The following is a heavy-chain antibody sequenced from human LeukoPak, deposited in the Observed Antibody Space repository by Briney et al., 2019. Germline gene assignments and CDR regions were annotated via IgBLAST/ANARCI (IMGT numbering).Heavy chain of an antibody. Sequence: SETLSLTCAVYGGSFSGYYWSWIRQPPGKGLEWIGEINHSGSTYYNPSLKSRVTISVDTSKNQFSLKLSSVTAADTAVYYCAREFYYSDAFDIWGQGTMVTVSS. J-gene: IGHJ3*02. CDR2: INHSGST. CDR1: GGSFSGYY. D-gene: IGHD3-22*01. CDR3: AREFYYSDAFDI. V-gene: IGHV4-34*01.